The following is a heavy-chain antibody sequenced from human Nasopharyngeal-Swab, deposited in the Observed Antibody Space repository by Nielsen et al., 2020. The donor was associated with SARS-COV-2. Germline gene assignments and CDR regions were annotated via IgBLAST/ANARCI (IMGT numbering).Heavy chain of an antibody. Sequence: GESLKISCAASGFTFSSYAMSWVRQVPGKGLEWVSGISGSGDNRYYAASVKGRFTISRDNSKNTLYLQMNSLRAEDTAVYYCARDRNGFIYYYYGMDVWGQGTTVTVSS. CDR1: GFTFSSYA. V-gene: IGHV3-23*01. CDR3: ARDRNGFIYYYYGMDV. J-gene: IGHJ6*02. D-gene: IGHD3-3*01. CDR2: ISGSGDNR.